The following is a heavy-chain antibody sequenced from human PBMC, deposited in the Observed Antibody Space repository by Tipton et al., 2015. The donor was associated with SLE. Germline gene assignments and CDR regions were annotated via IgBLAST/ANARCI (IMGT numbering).Heavy chain of an antibody. Sequence: TLSLTCTVSGGSISSHYWSWIRQPPGKGLEWIGYIYYSGSTNYNPSLKSRVTISVDTSKNQFSLKLSSVTAADTAVYYCASDHGDSWGQGTLLTVSS. CDR2: IYYSGST. CDR3: ASDHGDS. CDR1: GGSISSHY. V-gene: IGHV4-59*11. J-gene: IGHJ4*02.